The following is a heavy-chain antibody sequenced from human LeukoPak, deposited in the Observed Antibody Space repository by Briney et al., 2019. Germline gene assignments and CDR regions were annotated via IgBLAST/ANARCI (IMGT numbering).Heavy chain of an antibody. CDR1: GGSMSNYY. V-gene: IGHV4-59*01. Sequence: SETLSLTCTVSGGSMSNYYWNWIRQPPGKGLEWIGYIYYSGSNNYNPSLKSRVTISVDTSKNQFSLKLSSVTAADTAVYYCARVPRSYYYYYYMDVWGEGTTVTVSS. J-gene: IGHJ6*03. CDR3: ARVPRSYYYYYYMDV. CDR2: IYYSGSN.